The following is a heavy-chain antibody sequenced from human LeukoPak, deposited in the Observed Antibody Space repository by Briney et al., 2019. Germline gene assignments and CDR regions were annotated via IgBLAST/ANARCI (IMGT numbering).Heavy chain of an antibody. V-gene: IGHV3-9*03. J-gene: IGHJ4*02. CDR1: GFTFDDYA. CDR3: ARDRMVRGVIGY. Sequence: PGGSLRLSCAASGFTFDDYAMHWVRQAPGKGLEWVSGISWNSGSIGYADSVKGRFTISRDNAKNSLYLQMNSLRAEDMALYYCARDRMVRGVIGYWGQGTLVTVSS. CDR2: ISWNSGSI. D-gene: IGHD3-10*01.